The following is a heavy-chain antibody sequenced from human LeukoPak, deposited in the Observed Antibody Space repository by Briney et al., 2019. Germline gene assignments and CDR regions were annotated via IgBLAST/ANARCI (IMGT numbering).Heavy chain of an antibody. CDR3: ARLGHCSSTSCYGVDY. J-gene: IGHJ4*02. V-gene: IGHV5-51*01. CDR2: IYPGDSDT. D-gene: IGHD2-2*01. Sequence: GESLKISCKGSGYSFTSYWIGWVRQMPGKGLEWMGIIYPGDSDTRYSPSFQGQVTISADKSISTAYLQWSSLKASDTAMYYCARLGHCSSTSCYGVDYWGQGTLVTVSS. CDR1: GYSFTSYW.